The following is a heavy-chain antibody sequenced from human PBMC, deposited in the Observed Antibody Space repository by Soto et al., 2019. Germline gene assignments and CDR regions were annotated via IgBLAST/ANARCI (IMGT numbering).Heavy chain of an antibody. CDR1: GGSISSYY. Sequence: PSETLSLTCTVSGGSISSYYWSWIRQPPGKGLEWIGYIYYSGSTNYNPSLKSRVTISVDTSKNQFSLKLSSVTAEDTAVYYCAREQNYGVNDYWGQGTLVTVSS. J-gene: IGHJ4*02. D-gene: IGHD4-17*01. V-gene: IGHV4-59*12. CDR3: AREQNYGVNDY. CDR2: IYYSGST.